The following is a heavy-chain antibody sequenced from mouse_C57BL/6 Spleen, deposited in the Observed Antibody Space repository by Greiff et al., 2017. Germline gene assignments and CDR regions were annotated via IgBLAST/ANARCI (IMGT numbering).Heavy chain of an antibody. CDR3: ASAYDYDSAMDY. CDR2: IYPGSGST. J-gene: IGHJ4*01. CDR1: GYTFTSYW. Sequence: QVQLQQPGAELVKPGASVKMSCKASGYTFTSYWITWVMQRPGQGLEWIGDIYPGSGSTNYNEKFKSKATLTVDTSSSTAYLQLSSLTSEDSAVYYCASAYDYDSAMDYWGQGTSVTVSS. D-gene: IGHD2-4*01. V-gene: IGHV1-55*01.